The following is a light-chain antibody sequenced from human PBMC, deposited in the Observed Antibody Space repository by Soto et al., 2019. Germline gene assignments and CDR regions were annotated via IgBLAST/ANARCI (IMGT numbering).Light chain of an antibody. Sequence: QAVVTQPPSVSGAPGQRVTISCTGSLSNIGAGYDVHWYQQLPGTAPKLLIYGNDNRPSGVPDRFSGSKSGTSASLAITGLQAGDEADFYCQSYDTSLSAVVFGGGTKVTVL. V-gene: IGLV1-40*01. CDR3: QSYDTSLSAVV. CDR2: GND. CDR1: LSNIGAGYD. J-gene: IGLJ2*01.